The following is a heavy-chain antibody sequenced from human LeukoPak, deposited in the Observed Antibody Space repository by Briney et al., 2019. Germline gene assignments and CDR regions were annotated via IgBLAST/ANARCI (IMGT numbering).Heavy chain of an antibody. D-gene: IGHD6-13*01. CDR1: GFTFSSYA. CDR3: AKDHGSSDWYYFDY. J-gene: IGHJ4*02. Sequence: GGSLRLSCAASGFTFSSYAMHWVRQAPGKGLEWVAFIHYDGSNNYYADSVKGRFTISRGNSKNTLYLQMNTLRADDTAVYYCAKDHGSSDWYYFDYWGQGTLVTVSS. V-gene: IGHV3-30*02. CDR2: IHYDGSNN.